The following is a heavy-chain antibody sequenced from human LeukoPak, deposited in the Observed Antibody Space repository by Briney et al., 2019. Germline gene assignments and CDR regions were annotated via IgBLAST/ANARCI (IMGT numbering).Heavy chain of an antibody. CDR2: IKQDGSEK. J-gene: IGHJ3*02. D-gene: IGHD3-22*01. Sequence: GGSLRLSCAASGFTFNDYTMHWVRQAPGKGLEWVANIKQDGSEKYYVDSVKGRFTISRDNAKNSLYLQMNSLRAEDTAVYYCARHFYYYDSSGLAFDIWGQGTMVTVSS. CDR1: GFTFNDYT. CDR3: ARHFYYYDSSGLAFDI. V-gene: IGHV3-7*01.